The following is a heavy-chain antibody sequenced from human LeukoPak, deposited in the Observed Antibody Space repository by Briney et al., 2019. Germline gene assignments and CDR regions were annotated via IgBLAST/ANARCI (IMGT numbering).Heavy chain of an antibody. CDR1: GFTFSSYS. V-gene: IGHV3-21*01. CDR2: ISSSGSYI. D-gene: IGHD3-3*01. CDR3: ARDRSPYDFWSGYYGRYYYGMDV. Sequence: GGSLRLSCAASGFTFSSYSMNWVRQAPGKGLEWVSSISSSGSYIYCADSVKGRFTISRDNAKNSLYLQMNSLRAEDTAVYYCARDRSPYDFWSGYYGRYYYGMDVWGQGTTVTVSS. J-gene: IGHJ6*02.